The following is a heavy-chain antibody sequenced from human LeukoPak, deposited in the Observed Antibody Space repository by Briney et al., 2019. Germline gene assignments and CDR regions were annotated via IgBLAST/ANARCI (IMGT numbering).Heavy chain of an antibody. CDR1: GGSISSYY. V-gene: IGHV4-59*08. CDR2: IYYSGST. J-gene: IGHJ3*02. D-gene: IGHD5-12*01. Sequence: ETLSLTCTVSGGSISSYYWSWIRQPPGKGLEWIGYIYYSGSTNYNPSLKSRVTISVDTSKNQFSLKLSSVTAADTAVYYCARQKWRHDAFDIWGQGTMVTVSS. CDR3: ARQKWRHDAFDI.